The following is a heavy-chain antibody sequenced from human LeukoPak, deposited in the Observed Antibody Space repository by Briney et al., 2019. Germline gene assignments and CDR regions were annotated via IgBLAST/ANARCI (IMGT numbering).Heavy chain of an antibody. CDR3: ARTKLNYGSGSYPLDY. Sequence: SETLSLTCAVSGGSFSGYYWSWIRQPPGKGLEWIGEINHSGSTNYNPSLKSRVTISVDTSKNQFSLKLSSVTAADTAVYYCARTKLNYGSGSYPLDYWGQGTLVTVSS. J-gene: IGHJ4*02. V-gene: IGHV4-34*01. CDR2: INHSGST. D-gene: IGHD3-10*01. CDR1: GGSFSGYY.